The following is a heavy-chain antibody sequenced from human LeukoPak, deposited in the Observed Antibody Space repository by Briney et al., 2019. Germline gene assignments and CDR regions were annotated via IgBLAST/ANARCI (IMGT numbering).Heavy chain of an antibody. Sequence: GGSLRLSCAASGLTFSSYAMSWVRHAPGKGLEWVSSIIGSGGSTYYADSVKGRLTISRDNSKNTLYLQMNSLRAEDTAVYYCAKDNVCDFWSGYHNDYWGQGNLVSVSS. CDR3: AKDNVCDFWSGYHNDY. J-gene: IGHJ4*02. V-gene: IGHV3-23*01. CDR1: GLTFSSYA. D-gene: IGHD3-3*01. CDR2: IIGSGGST.